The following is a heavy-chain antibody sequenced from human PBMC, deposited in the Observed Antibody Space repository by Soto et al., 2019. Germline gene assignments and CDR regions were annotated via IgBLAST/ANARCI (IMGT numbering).Heavy chain of an antibody. CDR1: GYTFTSYG. J-gene: IGHJ6*02. Sequence: GASVKVSCKASGYTFTSYGISWVRQAPGQGLEWMGWISAYNGNTNYAQKLQGRVTMTTDTSTSTAYMELRSLRADDTAVYYCAREYRRITIFGVPNPATGNMDVWGQGTTVTVSS. V-gene: IGHV1-18*01. D-gene: IGHD3-3*01. CDR3: AREYRRITIFGVPNPATGNMDV. CDR2: ISAYNGNT.